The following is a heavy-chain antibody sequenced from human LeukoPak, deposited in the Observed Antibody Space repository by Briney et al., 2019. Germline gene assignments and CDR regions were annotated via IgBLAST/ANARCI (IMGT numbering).Heavy chain of an antibody. Sequence: SETLSLTCTVSSGSISNSNYYWGWIRQPPGKGLEWIGSIFYSGSTYYNPSLKSRVTISVDTSKNQFSLKLSSVTAADTAVYYCARFPGSAEYRHYYYMDVWGKGTTVTVSS. CDR2: IFYSGST. J-gene: IGHJ6*03. CDR3: ARFPGSAEYRHYYYMDV. V-gene: IGHV4-39*07. CDR1: SGSISNSNYY. D-gene: IGHD2-15*01.